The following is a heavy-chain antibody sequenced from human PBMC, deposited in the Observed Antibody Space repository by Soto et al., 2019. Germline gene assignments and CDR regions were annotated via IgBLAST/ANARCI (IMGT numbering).Heavy chain of an antibody. Sequence: QITLKESGPTLVKPTQTLTLTCTFSGFSLATSGLGVGWVRQPPGKALEWLALIYWDDDKRYSSSLKSRINITMGTSRNQVVFTTTNVDPVDTATYYCAHTTVTVYGFEVWGQGTMVVVSS. D-gene: IGHD4-17*01. CDR1: GFSLATSGLG. CDR2: IYWDDDK. J-gene: IGHJ3*01. CDR3: AHTTVTVYGFEV. V-gene: IGHV2-5*02.